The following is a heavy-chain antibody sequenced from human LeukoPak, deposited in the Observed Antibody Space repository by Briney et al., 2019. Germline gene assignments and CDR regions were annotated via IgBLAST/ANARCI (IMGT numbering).Heavy chain of an antibody. CDR1: GYKFTDDY. CDR2: INPDSGFT. Sequence: ASVKVSCKASGYKFTDDYMHWVRQAPGQELESMGWINPDSGFTNYAQKFKGRVTMTRDTSISTAYLEVRSLTSDDTAVYYCAPTAEAYTSWWKVWGQGTLVTVSS. CDR3: APTAEAYTSWWKV. V-gene: IGHV1-2*02. J-gene: IGHJ4*02. D-gene: IGHD3-16*01.